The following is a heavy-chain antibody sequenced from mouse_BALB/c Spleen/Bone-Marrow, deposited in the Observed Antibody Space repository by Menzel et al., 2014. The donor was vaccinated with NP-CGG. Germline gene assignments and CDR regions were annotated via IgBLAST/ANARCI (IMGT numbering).Heavy chain of an antibody. CDR3: ARYGNYCYAMDY. J-gene: IGHJ4*01. D-gene: IGHD2-1*01. CDR2: IDPANGNT. CDR1: GSNIIDTY. Sequence: VQLQQSGAALVKPGASVQLSCTASGSNIIDTYMHWVKQRPEQSLEWIGRIDPANGNTKYNPKFQGKATITADTYSNTAYLQLSSLTSVDTAVYYCARYGNYCYAMDYWGQGTSVTVSS. V-gene: IGHV14-3*02.